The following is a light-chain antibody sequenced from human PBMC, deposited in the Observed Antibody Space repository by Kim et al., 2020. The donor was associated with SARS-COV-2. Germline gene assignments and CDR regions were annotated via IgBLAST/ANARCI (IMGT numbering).Light chain of an antibody. CDR2: GAS. J-gene: IGKJ4*01. CDR3: QQYDRSPEYS. Sequence: EIVLTQSPGSLSLSPGERATLSCRASQSVGSIFVAWYQQKPVQAPRLLIYGASTRATGIPDRFSGSGSGTDFTLTISRLEPEDFAVYYCQQYDRSPEYSFGGGTKLEI. V-gene: IGKV3-20*01. CDR1: QSVGSIF.